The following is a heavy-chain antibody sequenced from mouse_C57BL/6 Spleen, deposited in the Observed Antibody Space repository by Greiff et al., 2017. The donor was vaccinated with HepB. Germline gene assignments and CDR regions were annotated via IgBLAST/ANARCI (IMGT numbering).Heavy chain of an antibody. CDR2: IRLKSDNYAT. CDR3: TNYYGSSYPDY. V-gene: IGHV6-3*01. CDR1: GFTFSNYW. D-gene: IGHD1-1*01. Sequence: EVKLEESGGGLVQPGGSMKLSCVASGFTFSNYWMNWVRQSPEKGLEWVAQIRLKSDNYATHYAESVKGRFTISRDDSKSSVYLQMNNLRAEDTGIYYCTNYYGSSYPDYWGQGTTLTVSS. J-gene: IGHJ2*01.